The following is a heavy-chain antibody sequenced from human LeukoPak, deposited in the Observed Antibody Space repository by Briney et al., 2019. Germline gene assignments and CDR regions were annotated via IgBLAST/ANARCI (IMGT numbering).Heavy chain of an antibody. D-gene: IGHD5-18*01. CDR3: ARAAYVDTAMGILYYYYMDV. J-gene: IGHJ6*03. CDR2: INPNSGGT. CDR1: GYTFTGYY. V-gene: IGHV1-2*02. Sequence: ASVKVSCKASGYTFTGYYMHWVRQAPGQGLEWMGWINPNSGGTNYAQKFQGRVTMTRDTSISTAYMELSRLRSDDTAVYYCARAAYVDTAMGILYYYYMDVWGKGTTVTISS.